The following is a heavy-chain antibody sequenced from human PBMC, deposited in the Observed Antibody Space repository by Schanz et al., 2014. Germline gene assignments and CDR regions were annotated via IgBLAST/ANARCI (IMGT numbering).Heavy chain of an antibody. J-gene: IGHJ6*02. CDR3: ARDCGPYYDKSMDV. D-gene: IGHD3-9*01. CDR2: ISSSSSYI. Sequence: EADLVESGGGLIQRGESLRLSCSASGFSFSSYSMNWVRQAPGKGLEWVSSISSSSSYIYYADSVKGRFTISRDSPKNTLYLQMNSLRAEDTALYYCARDCGPYYDKSMDVWGQGTTVAVSS. V-gene: IGHV3-48*01. CDR1: GFSFSSYS.